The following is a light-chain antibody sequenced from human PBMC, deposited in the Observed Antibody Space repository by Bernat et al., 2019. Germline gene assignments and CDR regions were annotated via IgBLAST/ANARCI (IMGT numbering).Light chain of an antibody. J-gene: IGLJ3*02. V-gene: IGLV2-18*02. CDR3: SSYTSSSTWV. Sequence: QSALTQPPSVSGSPGQSVTISCTGTSSDVGSYNRVSWYQQPPGTAPKLMIYEVSNRPSGVPDRFSGSKSCNPASLTISGLQAEDEADYYCSSYTSSSTWVFGGGTKLTVL. CDR1: SSDVGSYNR. CDR2: EVS.